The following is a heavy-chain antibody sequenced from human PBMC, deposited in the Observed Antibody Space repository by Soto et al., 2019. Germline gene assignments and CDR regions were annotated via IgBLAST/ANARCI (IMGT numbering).Heavy chain of an antibody. V-gene: IGHV4-59*01. D-gene: IGHD3-9*01. CDR2: IYYSGST. CDR1: GGSIISYY. CDR3: ARHYDILTGYYLYFDY. J-gene: IGHJ4*02. Sequence: SETLSLTCTVSGGSIISYYWIWIRQPPGKGLEWIGYIYYSGSTNYNPSLKSRVTISVDTSKNQFSLKLSSVTAADTAVYYCARHYDILTGYYLYFDYWGQGTLVTVSS.